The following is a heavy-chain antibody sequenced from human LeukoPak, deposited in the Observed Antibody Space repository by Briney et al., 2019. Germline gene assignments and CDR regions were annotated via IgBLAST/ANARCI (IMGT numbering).Heavy chain of an antibody. D-gene: IGHD4-17*01. CDR1: GFTVSGTF. CDR3: ARGRNVGNYGYSHFDY. CDR2: IYSGGST. J-gene: IGHJ4*02. V-gene: IGHV3-53*01. Sequence: GGSLRLSCVASGFTVSGTFMSWVRQAPGKGLEWVSVIYSGGSTYYSDSVKGRFTIARDNSRTTLSLQMNNLRAAADTAVYYCARGRNVGNYGYSHFDYWGQGTLVTVSS.